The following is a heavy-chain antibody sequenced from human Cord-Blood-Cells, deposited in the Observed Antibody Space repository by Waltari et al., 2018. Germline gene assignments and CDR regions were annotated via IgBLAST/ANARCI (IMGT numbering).Heavy chain of an antibody. V-gene: IGHV1-69-2*01. CDR3: ATIAYCGGDCYDAFDI. CDR1: GYTFTDYY. Sequence: EVQLVQSGAEVKKPGATVKISCKVSGYTFTDYYMHWVQQAPGKGLEWMGRVEPGDGETIYAEKFQGRVTITADTSTDTAYMELSSLRSEDTAVYDCATIAYCGGDCYDAFDIWGQGTMVTVSS. J-gene: IGHJ3*02. CDR2: VEPGDGET. D-gene: IGHD2-21*02.